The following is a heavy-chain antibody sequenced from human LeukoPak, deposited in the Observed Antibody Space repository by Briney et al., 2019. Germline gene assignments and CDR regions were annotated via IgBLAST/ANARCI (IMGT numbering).Heavy chain of an antibody. V-gene: IGHV3-21*06. CDR2: ISTSSSYI. J-gene: IGHJ4*02. Sequence: PGGSLRLSCVASGFTLSSHNINWVRQAPGKGLEWVSSISTSSSYIYYADSVKGRFTISRDNAKNSLYLQMNSLRAEDTAVYYWARDGGDGIDWGQGTLVNV. D-gene: IGHD3-10*01. CDR1: GFTLSSHN. CDR3: ARDGGDGID.